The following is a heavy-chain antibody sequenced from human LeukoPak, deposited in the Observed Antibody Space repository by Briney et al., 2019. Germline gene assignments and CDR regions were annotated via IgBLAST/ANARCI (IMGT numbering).Heavy chain of an antibody. D-gene: IGHD2-2*01. CDR1: GYTFTSYG. Sequence: ASVKVSCKASGYTFTSYGISWVRQAPGQGLEWMGWISAYNGNTNYAQKLQGRVTMTTDTSTSTAYMELRSLRSDDTAVYYCARDLYCSSTSCPNYYYYYYMDVWGKGTTVAVSS. CDR3: ARDLYCSSTSCPNYYYYYYMDV. V-gene: IGHV1-18*01. CDR2: ISAYNGNT. J-gene: IGHJ6*03.